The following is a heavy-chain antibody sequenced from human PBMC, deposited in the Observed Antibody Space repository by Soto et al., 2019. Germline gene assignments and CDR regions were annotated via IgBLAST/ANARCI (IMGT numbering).Heavy chain of an antibody. CDR2: ISSSGITT. J-gene: IGHJ4*02. CDR3: ARYGTRADW. Sequence: EVQLVESGGGFVQPGGSLRLSCAAFGFTFRNYGMNWVRKAPGKGLEWVSYISSSGITTYYADFAAGRFTISRDNAKESLYLHLNSLRVEDTAVYYCARYGTRADWWGLGTQVTVSS. CDR1: GFTFRNYG. V-gene: IGHV3-48*03. D-gene: IGHD1-1*01.